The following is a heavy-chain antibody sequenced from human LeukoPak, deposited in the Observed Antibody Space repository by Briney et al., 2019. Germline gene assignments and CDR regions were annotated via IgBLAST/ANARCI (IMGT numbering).Heavy chain of an antibody. CDR2: IYYSEST. CDR1: GGSISSYY. J-gene: IGHJ4*02. CDR3: ARGADSSGYYSIFYFDY. Sequence: SETLSLTCTVSGGSISSYYWNWIRQPPGKGLEWIGYIYYSESTNYNPSLKSRVTISVDTSKNQFSLKLSSVTAADTAVYYCARGADSSGYYSIFYFDYWGQGTLVTVSS. D-gene: IGHD3-22*01. V-gene: IGHV4-59*01.